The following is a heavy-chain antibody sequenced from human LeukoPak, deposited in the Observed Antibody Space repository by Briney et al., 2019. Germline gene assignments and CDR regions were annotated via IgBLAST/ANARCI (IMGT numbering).Heavy chain of an antibody. J-gene: IGHJ4*02. CDR2: ISGSGGSI. CDR3: AKTQYYYDSSGYNEGAYYFDY. CDR1: GFTFSSYA. D-gene: IGHD3-22*01. Sequence: GGSLRLSCAASGFTFSSYAMSWVRQAPGKGLEWVSAISGSGGSIYYADSVKGRFTISRDNSKNTLYLQMNSLRAEDTAVYYCAKTQYYYDSSGYNEGAYYFDYWGQGTLVTVSS. V-gene: IGHV3-23*01.